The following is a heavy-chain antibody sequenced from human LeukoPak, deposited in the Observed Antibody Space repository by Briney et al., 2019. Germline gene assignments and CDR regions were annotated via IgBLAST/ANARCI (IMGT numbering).Heavy chain of an antibody. J-gene: IGHJ3*02. D-gene: IGHD1-20*01. Sequence: SETLSLTCAVYGGSFSGYYWSWIRQPPGKGLEWIGEINHSGSTNYNPSLKSRVTISVDASKNQFSLKLSSVTAADTAVYYCARGGYNWDDAFDIWGQGTMVTVSS. V-gene: IGHV4-34*01. CDR1: GGSFSGYY. CDR2: INHSGST. CDR3: ARGGYNWDDAFDI.